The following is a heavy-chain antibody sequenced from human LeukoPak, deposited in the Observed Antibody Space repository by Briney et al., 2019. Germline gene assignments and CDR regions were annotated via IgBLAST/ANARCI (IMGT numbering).Heavy chain of an antibody. CDR3: ARGRQLLWFGTQGNYYYYMDV. D-gene: IGHD3-10*01. CDR2: INHSGST. V-gene: IGHV4-34*01. CDR1: GGSFSGYY. Sequence: SETLSLTCAVYGGSFSGYYWSWIRQPPGKGLEWIGEINHSGSTNYNPSLKSRVAISLDTSKNQFSLKLSSVTAADTAVYCCARGRQLLWFGTQGNYYYYMDVWGKGTTVTVSS. J-gene: IGHJ6*03.